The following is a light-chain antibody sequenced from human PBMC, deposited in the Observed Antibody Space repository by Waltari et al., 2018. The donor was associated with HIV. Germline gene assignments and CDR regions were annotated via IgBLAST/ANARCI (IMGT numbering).Light chain of an antibody. J-gene: IGLJ3*02. Sequence: QSVLTQPPSVSGAPGQRVTISCTGSSSNIGATDDVHWYQQLPGTAPKPLLFGNSHRPSGVPDRFSGSKSGTSASLAITGLQAEDEADYYCQSYDSSLSGWVFGGGTKLTVL. CDR3: QSYDSSLSGWV. V-gene: IGLV1-40*01. CDR2: GNS. CDR1: SSNIGATDD.